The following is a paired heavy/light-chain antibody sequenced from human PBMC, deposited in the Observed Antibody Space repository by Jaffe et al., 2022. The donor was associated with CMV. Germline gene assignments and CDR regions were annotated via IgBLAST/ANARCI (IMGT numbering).Heavy chain of an antibody. CDR2: ISSSSSYT. D-gene: IGHD5-18*01. CDR3: ARARRGYSYGAFDY. V-gene: IGHV3-11*06. J-gene: IGHJ4*02. CDR1: GFTFSDYY. Sequence: QVQLVESGGGLVKPGGSLRLSCAASGFTFSDYYMSWIRQAPGKGLEWVSYISSSSSYTNYADSVKGRFTISRDNAKNSLYLQMNSLRAEDTAVYYCARARRGYSYGAFDYWGQGTLVTVSS.
Light chain of an antibody. V-gene: IGKV1-5*03. Sequence: DIQMTQSPSTLSASVGDRVTITCRASQSISSWLAWYQQKPGKAPKLLIYKASSLESGVPSRFSGSGSGTEFTLTISSLQPDDFATYYCQQCTPRLTFGGGTKVEIK. CDR1: QSISSW. J-gene: IGKJ4*01. CDR3: QQCTPRLT. CDR2: KAS.